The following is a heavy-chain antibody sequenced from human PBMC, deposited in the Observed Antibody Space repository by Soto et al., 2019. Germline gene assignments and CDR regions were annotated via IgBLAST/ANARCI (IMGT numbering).Heavy chain of an antibody. CDR3: TAFKLRPVWSDS. J-gene: IGHJ4*02. V-gene: IGHV3-21*04. CDR1: GFPCGSHC. Sequence: GGSLSLSWACSGFPCGSHCMSWVRPAPGKGLEWVSTILFGGSTNYEDSVKGRFHISRENAKNSLYLQMNSLRPEDTALYFCTAFKLRPVWSDSWGQGTLVTVSS. D-gene: IGHD3-16*01. CDR2: ILFGGST.